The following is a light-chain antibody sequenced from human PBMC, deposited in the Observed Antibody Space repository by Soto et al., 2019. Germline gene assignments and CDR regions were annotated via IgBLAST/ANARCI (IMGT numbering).Light chain of an antibody. J-gene: IGKJ3*01. V-gene: IGKV1-12*01. CDR2: VAS. CDR1: QGISSW. Sequence: DIPMTQSPSSVSASVGDRVTITCRASQGISSWLAWYQQKPGKAPKLLIYVASSLQSGVPSRFSGAGSGTNFTLTIIRLQPEDFVTYHCQQAESFPFTFGPGTKVAVK. CDR3: QQAESFPFT.